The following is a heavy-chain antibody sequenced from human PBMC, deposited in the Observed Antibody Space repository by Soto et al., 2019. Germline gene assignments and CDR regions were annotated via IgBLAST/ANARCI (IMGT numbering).Heavy chain of an antibody. V-gene: IGHV4-59*12. Sequence: SETLSLTCTVSGGSISSYYWSWIRQPPGKGLEWIGYIYYSGSTNYNPSLKSRVTISVDTSKNQLSLKLSSVTAADTAVYYCARGISMVRGRAQRLYYFDYWGQGTLVTVSS. D-gene: IGHD3-10*01. CDR1: GGSISSYY. CDR3: ARGISMVRGRAQRLYYFDY. CDR2: IYYSGST. J-gene: IGHJ4*02.